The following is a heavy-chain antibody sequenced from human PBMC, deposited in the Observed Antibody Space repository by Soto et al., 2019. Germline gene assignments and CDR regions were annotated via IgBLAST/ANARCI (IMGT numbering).Heavy chain of an antibody. V-gene: IGHV3-30-3*01. D-gene: IGHD3-22*01. CDR3: ARGPHYYDSSGNVDY. CDR1: GFTFSSYA. J-gene: IGHJ4*02. Sequence: GGSLRLSCAASGFTFSSYAMHWVRQAPGKGLEWVAVISYDGSNKYYADSVKGRFTISRDNSKNTLYLQMNSLRAEDTAVYYCARGPHYYDSSGNVDYWGQGTLVTVS. CDR2: ISYDGSNK.